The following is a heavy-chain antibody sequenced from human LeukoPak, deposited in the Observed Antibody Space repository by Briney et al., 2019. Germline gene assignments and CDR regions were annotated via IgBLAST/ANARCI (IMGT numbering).Heavy chain of an antibody. Sequence: GASVKVSCKASGYTFTGYYMHWVRQAPGQGLGWMGWINPNSGGTNYAQKFQGRVTMTRDTSISTAYMELSRLRSDDTAVYYCARNGDYALGWFDPWGQGTLVTVSS. V-gene: IGHV1-2*02. CDR2: INPNSGGT. CDR1: GYTFTGYY. CDR3: ARNGDYALGWFDP. D-gene: IGHD4-17*01. J-gene: IGHJ5*02.